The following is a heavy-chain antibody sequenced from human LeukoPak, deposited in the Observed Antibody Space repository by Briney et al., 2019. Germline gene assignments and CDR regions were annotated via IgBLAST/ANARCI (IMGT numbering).Heavy chain of an antibody. Sequence: GASVKVSCKVSGYTLTELSMHWVRQAPGKGLEWMGGFDPEDGETIYAQKFQGRVTMTEDTSTDTAYMEVSSLRSEDRAVYYCARDXELSGSYPLGPAFDIWGQGTMVTVSS. V-gene: IGHV1-24*01. CDR3: ARDXELSGSYPLGPAFDI. CDR1: GYTLTELS. D-gene: IGHD1-26*01. CDR2: FDPEDGET. J-gene: IGHJ3*02.